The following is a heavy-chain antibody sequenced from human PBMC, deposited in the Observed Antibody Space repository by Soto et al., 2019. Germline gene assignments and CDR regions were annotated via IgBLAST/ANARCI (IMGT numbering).Heavy chain of an antibody. V-gene: IGHV1-2*04. CDR3: ARDTAMGIAAAGSVYYYYGMDV. Sequence: ASVKVSGKASGYTFTGSYMHWVRQAPGQGLEWMGWINPNSGGTNYAQKLQGWVNMTRDTSISTAYMELSRLRSDDTAVYYCARDTAMGIAAAGSVYYYYGMDVWGQGTTVTVSS. D-gene: IGHD6-13*01. J-gene: IGHJ6*02. CDR1: GYTFTGSY. CDR2: INPNSGGT.